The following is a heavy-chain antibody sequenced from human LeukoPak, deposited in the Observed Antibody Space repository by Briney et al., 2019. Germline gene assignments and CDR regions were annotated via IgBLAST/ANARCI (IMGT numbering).Heavy chain of an antibody. CDR2: INHSGST. J-gene: IGHJ5*02. CDR3: ARVGKQWLVLRGWFDP. D-gene: IGHD6-19*01. CDR1: GGSISSSNW. V-gene: IGHV4-4*02. Sequence: SETLSLTCAVSGGSISSSNWWSWVRQPPGKGLEWIGEINHSGSTNYNPSLKSRVTISVDTSKNQFSLKLSSVTAADTAVYHCARVGKQWLVLRGWFDPWGQGTLVTVSS.